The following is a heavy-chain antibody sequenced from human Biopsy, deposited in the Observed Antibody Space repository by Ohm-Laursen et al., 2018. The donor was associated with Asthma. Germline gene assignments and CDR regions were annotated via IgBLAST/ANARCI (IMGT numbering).Heavy chain of an antibody. CDR2: IYSGGTS. Sequence: SLRLSCTASGFTVSTNGMSWVRQPPGKGLEWASVIYSGGTSHTADSVRGRFTISRDYSKNTLYLQMHSLRAEDTAVYYCARGDSSNWSHYYFDYWGQGTLVTVSS. CDR1: GFTVSTNG. D-gene: IGHD3-22*01. CDR3: ARGDSSNWSHYYFDY. J-gene: IGHJ4*02. V-gene: IGHV3-53*01.